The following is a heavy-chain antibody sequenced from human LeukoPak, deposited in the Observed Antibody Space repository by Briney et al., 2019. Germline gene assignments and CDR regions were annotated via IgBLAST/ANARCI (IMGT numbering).Heavy chain of an antibody. CDR2: MYHSGIT. V-gene: IGHV4-38-2*02. CDR3: ARGDGYCDSTTCYNWFDP. CDR1: GYSISSGYY. Sequence: SETLSLTCHVSGYSISSGYYWAWIRQPPGEGLEWIGSMYHSGITHYNPSLKSRVTISVDTSKNQLSLKLNSVTAADTAIYYCARGDGYCDSTTCYNWFDPWGQGTLVTVSS. D-gene: IGHD2-2*01. J-gene: IGHJ5*02.